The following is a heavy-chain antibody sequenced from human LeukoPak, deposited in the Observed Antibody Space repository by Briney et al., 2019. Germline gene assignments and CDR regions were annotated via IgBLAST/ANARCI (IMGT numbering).Heavy chain of an antibody. V-gene: IGHV3-23*01. J-gene: IGHJ6*03. Sequence: GSLRLSCTASKFTFSRYAMSWVRQAPGKGLEWVSTISESGDTTYYADSVKGRFTISRDNSKNTLYLQTNSLRAEDTAVYYCAKFVNYGSYYYYYYIDVWGKGTTVTVSS. D-gene: IGHD3-10*01. CDR2: ISESGDTT. CDR3: AKFVNYGSYYYYYYIDV. CDR1: KFTFSRYA.